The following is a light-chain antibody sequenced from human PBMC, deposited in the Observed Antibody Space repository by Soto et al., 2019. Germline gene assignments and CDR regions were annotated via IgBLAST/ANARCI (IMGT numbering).Light chain of an antibody. V-gene: IGLV2-18*01. CDR1: TTDINNYDS. J-gene: IGLJ1*01. Sequence: QSVLAQPPSVSGSPGQSVTISCTATTTDINNYDSVSWYHQAPGTVPHLIIYDVNNRPSGAPDRFSGATTGNTATLTISGLQAEDETDYFCSLYSSNGSLIFGPGTKVTVL. CDR2: DVN. CDR3: SLYSSNGSLI.